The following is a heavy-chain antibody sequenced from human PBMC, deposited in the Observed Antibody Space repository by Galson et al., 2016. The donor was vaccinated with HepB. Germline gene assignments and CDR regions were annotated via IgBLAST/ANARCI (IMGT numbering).Heavy chain of an antibody. D-gene: IGHD1-26*01. J-gene: IGHJ4*02. CDR2: ISWNTQNI. Sequence: SLRLSCAASGFSFHESGVHWVRQAPGKGLEWVSFISWNTQNIQYVDSVWGRFTISRDNSKNSLYLQMDSLKTEDTALYYCAKGYFNFDSWGQGTLVTVSS. CDR3: AKGYFNFDS. V-gene: IGHV3-9*01. CDR1: GFSFHESG.